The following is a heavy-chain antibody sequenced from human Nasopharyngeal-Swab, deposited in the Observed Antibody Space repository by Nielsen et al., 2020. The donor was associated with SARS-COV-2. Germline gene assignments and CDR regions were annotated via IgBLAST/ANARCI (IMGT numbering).Heavy chain of an antibody. V-gene: IGHV3-30-3*01. J-gene: IGHJ6*02. CDR2: ISYDGSSK. D-gene: IGHD3-10*01. CDR3: ARGPGDGMDV. Sequence: REAPGKGLEWVAVISYDGSSKYYADSVKGRFTISRDNSKNTLYLQMNSLRAEDTAVYYCARGPGDGMDVWGQGTTVTVSS.